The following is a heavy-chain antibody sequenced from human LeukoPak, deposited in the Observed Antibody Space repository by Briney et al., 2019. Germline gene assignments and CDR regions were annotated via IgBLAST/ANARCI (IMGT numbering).Heavy chain of an antibody. CDR2: INHSGST. D-gene: IGHD6-19*01. CDR1: GGSFSGYY. CDR3: ARDKYSIAVAGTYSDY. Sequence: SETLSLTCAVYGGSFSGYYWSWIRQPPGKGLEWIGEINHSGSTNYNPSLKSRVTISVDTSKNQFSLKLSSVTAADTAVYYCARDKYSIAVAGTYSDYWGQGTLVTVSS. V-gene: IGHV4-34*01. J-gene: IGHJ4*02.